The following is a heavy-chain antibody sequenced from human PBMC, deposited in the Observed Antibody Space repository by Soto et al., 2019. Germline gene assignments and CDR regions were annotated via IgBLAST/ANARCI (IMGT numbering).Heavy chain of an antibody. CDR2: IYYSGST. J-gene: IGHJ6*02. CDR1: GGSISSYY. V-gene: IGHV4-59*01. D-gene: IGHD2-21*01. CDR3: ARDPGVNYYYGMDV. Sequence: SETLSLTCTVSGGSISSYYWSWIRQPPGKGLEWIGYIYYSGSTNYNPSLKSRVTISVDTSKNQFSLKLSSVTAADTAVYYCARDPGVNYYYGMDVWGQGTTVTVSS.